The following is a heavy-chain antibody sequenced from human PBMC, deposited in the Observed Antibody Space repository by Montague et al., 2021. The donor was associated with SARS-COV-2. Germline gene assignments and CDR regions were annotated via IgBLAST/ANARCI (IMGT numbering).Heavy chain of an antibody. V-gene: IGHV4-34*01. J-gene: IGHJ4*02. CDR3: ARWDPQTLTVIGLRGKSASDY. CDR1: GGSFSGYY. CDR2: INHSGTT. D-gene: IGHD2-21*01. Sequence: SKTLSLTCAVYGGSFSGYYWTWIRQSPGKGLEWIAEINHSGTTNYNFNPSLRSRVTISVDTSKSQFSLKLSSVTAADTGVYYCARWDPQTLTVIGLRGKSASDYWGQGTLVTVSS.